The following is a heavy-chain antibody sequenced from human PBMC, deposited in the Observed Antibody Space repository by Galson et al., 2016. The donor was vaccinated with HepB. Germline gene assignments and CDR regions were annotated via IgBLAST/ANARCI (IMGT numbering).Heavy chain of an antibody. V-gene: IGHV4-39*07. CDR3: ARGDNPDYGGYASAYYYMDV. CDR2: INHSGST. CDR1: GGSITSGNYY. Sequence: ETLSLTCTVSGGSITSGNYYWGWIRQHPGKGLEWIGEINHSGSTNYNPSLKSRVTISVDTSKNQFSLKLSSVTAADTAVYYCARGDNPDYGGYASAYYYMDVWGKGTTVTVSS. D-gene: IGHD4-17*01. J-gene: IGHJ6*03.